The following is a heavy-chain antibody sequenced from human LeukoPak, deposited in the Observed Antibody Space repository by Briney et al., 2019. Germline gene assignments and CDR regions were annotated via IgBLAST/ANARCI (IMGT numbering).Heavy chain of an antibody. J-gene: IGHJ5*02. V-gene: IGHV1-46*01. CDR3: ARDYSGEWEQLTGWWFDP. Sequence: ASVKVSCKASGYTFGTHWMHWVRQAPGQGLEWMAIINPSGDFRSYAQKFQGRLTVTRDMSTRTVYMELSDLRPEDTAVYYCARDYSGEWEQLTGWWFDPWGQGTLVTASS. D-gene: IGHD1-26*01. CDR1: GYTFGTHW. CDR2: INPSGDFR.